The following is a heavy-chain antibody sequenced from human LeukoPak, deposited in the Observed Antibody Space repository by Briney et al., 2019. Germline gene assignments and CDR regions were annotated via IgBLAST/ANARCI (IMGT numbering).Heavy chain of an antibody. J-gene: IGHJ4*02. D-gene: IGHD5-18*01. CDR2: INHSGST. CDR1: GGSFSGYY. V-gene: IGHV4-34*01. CDR3: ASSKAYTATDY. Sequence: PSETLSLTCAVYGGSFSGYYWSWIRQPPGNGLEWIGEINHSGSTNYNPSLKSRVTISVDTSKNQFSLKLSSVTAADTAVYYCASSKAYTATDYWGQGTLVTVSS.